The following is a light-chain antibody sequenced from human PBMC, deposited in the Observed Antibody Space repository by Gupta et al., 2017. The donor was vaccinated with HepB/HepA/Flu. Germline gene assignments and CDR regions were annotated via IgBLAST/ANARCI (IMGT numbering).Light chain of an antibody. Sequence: QSALTQPPSASGSPGQSVTISCTGSSSDVGAYNGVSWYQQHPGKAPKLMSYEVNKRPSGVPDRFSGSKSGNTASLTVSGLQAEEEADYYCTSYAGTNILYGCGTGTTVTGL. CDR3: TSYAGTNILYG. J-gene: IGLJ1*01. V-gene: IGLV2-8*01. CDR1: SSDVGAYNG. CDR2: EVN.